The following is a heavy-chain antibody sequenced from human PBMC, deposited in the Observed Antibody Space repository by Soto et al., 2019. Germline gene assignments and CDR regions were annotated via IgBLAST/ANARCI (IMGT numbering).Heavy chain of an antibody. CDR1: GFNFRSYA. J-gene: IGHJ4*02. D-gene: IGHD1-26*01. Sequence: WGSLLLSCAASGFNFRSYAMNWVRQAPGKGLEWVSTISGSGGSTYYADSVKGRFTISRDNSKNTLYLQMNSLRAEDTAVYYCAKSHLTWEPSSWGQGTLVTVSS. V-gene: IGHV3-23*01. CDR3: AKSHLTWEPSS. CDR2: ISGSGGST.